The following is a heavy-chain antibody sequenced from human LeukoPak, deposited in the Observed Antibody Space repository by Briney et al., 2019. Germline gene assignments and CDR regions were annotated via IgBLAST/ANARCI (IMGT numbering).Heavy chain of an antibody. V-gene: IGHV3-30-3*01. Sequence: PGGSLRLSCAASGFTFSSYAMHWVRQAPGKGLEWVAVISYDGSNKYYADSVKGRFTISRDNSKNTLYLQMNSLRAEDTAVYYCARGGIVVMTAIIDYYYYGMDVWGQGTTVTVSS. CDR3: ARGGIVVMTAIIDYYYYGMDV. CDR1: GFTFSSYA. J-gene: IGHJ6*02. D-gene: IGHD2-21*02. CDR2: ISYDGSNK.